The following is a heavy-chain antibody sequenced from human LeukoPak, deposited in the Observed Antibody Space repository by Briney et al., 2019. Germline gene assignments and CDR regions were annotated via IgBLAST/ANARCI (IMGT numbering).Heavy chain of an antibody. CDR2: IRHDGGDR. Sequence: GGSLRLSCATSGYTFSSHGLHWVRQAPGKGLECVASIRHDGGDRYYSESVKGRFTISKDNTKNRLFLYMNSLRPEDTAVYYCVRWSGTYPLYYLDYWGQGTLVTVSS. J-gene: IGHJ4*02. CDR3: VRWSGTYPLYYLDY. V-gene: IGHV3-30*02. CDR1: GYTFSSHG. D-gene: IGHD1-26*01.